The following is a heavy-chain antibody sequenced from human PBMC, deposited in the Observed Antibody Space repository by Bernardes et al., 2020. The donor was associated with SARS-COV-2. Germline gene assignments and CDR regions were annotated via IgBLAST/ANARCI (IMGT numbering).Heavy chain of an antibody. CDR3: ARGQGTAMVFDY. J-gene: IGHJ4*02. Sequence: SETLPLTCTVSGGCISSYYWSWIRQRPGKGLEWIGYIYYSGSTNYNPSLKSRVTISVDTSKNQFSLKLSSVTAADTAVYYCARGQGTAMVFDYWGQGTLVTVSS. CDR1: GGCISSYY. CDR2: IYYSGST. V-gene: IGHV4-59*01. D-gene: IGHD5-18*01.